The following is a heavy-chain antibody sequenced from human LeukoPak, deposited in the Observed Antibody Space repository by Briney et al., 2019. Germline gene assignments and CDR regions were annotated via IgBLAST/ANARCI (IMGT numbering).Heavy chain of an antibody. Sequence: SGGSLRLSCAASGFTVSSNYMSWVRQAPGKGLEWVSVIYSGGSTYYADSVKGRFTISRDNSKNTLYLQMNSLRAEDTAVYYCARDLGRTGFDAFDIWGQGTMVTVSS. D-gene: IGHD2-8*02. CDR1: GFTVSSNY. CDR2: IYSGGST. V-gene: IGHV3-53*01. CDR3: ARDLGRTGFDAFDI. J-gene: IGHJ3*02.